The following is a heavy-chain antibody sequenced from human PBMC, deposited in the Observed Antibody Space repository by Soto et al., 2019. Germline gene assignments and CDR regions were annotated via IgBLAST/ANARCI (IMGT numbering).Heavy chain of an antibody. Sequence: QVQLVQSGAEVKKPGSSVKVSCKASGGTFSSYAINWVRHAPGQGLEWMGGIIRIFGTPDYAQRFQGRVTITADESTSTAYMELSSMRSEDTAVYYCSRQGSNESDYYGMDVWGQGTTVTVSS. CDR2: IIRIFGTP. V-gene: IGHV1-69*12. CDR3: SRQGSNESDYYGMDV. D-gene: IGHD3-10*01. J-gene: IGHJ6*02. CDR1: GGTFSSYA.